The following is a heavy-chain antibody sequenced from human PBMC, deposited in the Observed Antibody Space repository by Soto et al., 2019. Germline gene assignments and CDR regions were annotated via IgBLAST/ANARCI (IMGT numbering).Heavy chain of an antibody. CDR3: ARGGQWDFLSDY. V-gene: IGHV1-18*01. D-gene: IGHD1-26*01. Sequence: QVRLGQSEAEVKKPGASVKASCMASGYTFTRYYITWVRQAPGQGLEWMGWVSVYNGNTHYEQKLQGRVTLTTDTSTSTAYMELRSLRSDDTAVYFCARGGQWDFLSDYWGQGTRVTVSS. J-gene: IGHJ4*02. CDR1: GYTFTRYY. CDR2: VSVYNGNT.